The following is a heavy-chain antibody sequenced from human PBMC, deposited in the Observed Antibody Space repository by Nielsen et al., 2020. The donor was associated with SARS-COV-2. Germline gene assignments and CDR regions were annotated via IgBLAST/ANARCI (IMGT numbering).Heavy chain of an antibody. J-gene: IGHJ5*02. CDR3: ARPYIAVAGTGWFDP. Sequence: SETLSLTCTVSGGSISSYYWSWIRQHPGKGLEWIGYIYYSGSTYYNPSLKSRVTISVDKSKNQFSLKLSSVTAADTAVYYCARPYIAVAGTGWFDPWGQGTLVTVSS. CDR2: IYYSGST. CDR1: GGSISSYY. D-gene: IGHD6-19*01. V-gene: IGHV4-59*12.